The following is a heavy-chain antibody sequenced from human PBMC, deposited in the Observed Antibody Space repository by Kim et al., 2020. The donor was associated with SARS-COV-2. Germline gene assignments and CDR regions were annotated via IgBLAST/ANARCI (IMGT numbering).Heavy chain of an antibody. J-gene: IGHJ6*02. CDR2: IKSKTDGGTA. Sequence: GGSLRLSCAASGFTFSDAWMSWVRQAPGKGLEWVGRIKSKTDGGTADYAAPVKGRFTISRDDSKNTQYLQMTSLKTEDTAMYYCTTFWGSGYYYDMDVWGQGTTVTVSS. CDR3: TTFWGSGYYYDMDV. V-gene: IGHV3-15*01. CDR1: GFTFSDAW. D-gene: IGHD7-27*01.